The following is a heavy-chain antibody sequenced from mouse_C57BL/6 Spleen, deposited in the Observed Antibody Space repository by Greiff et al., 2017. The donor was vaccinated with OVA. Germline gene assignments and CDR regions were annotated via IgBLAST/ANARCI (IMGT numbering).Heavy chain of an antibody. CDR2: IRSKSNNYAT. V-gene: IGHV10-1*01. J-gene: IGHJ4*01. CDR1: GFSFNTYA. CDR3: VRREEYYAMDY. Sequence: EVKLVESGGGLVQPKGSLKLSCAASGFSFNTYAMNWVRQAPGKGLEWVARIRSKSNNYATYYADSVKDRFTISRDDSESMLYLQMNNLKTEDTAMYYCVRREEYYAMDYWGQGTSVTVSS.